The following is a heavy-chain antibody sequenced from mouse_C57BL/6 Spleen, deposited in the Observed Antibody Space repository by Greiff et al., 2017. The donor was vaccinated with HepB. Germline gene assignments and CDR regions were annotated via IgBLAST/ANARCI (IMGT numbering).Heavy chain of an antibody. CDR2: INPNNGGT. J-gene: IGHJ3*01. D-gene: IGHD2-2*01. CDR1: GYTFTDYN. Sequence: VQLQQSGPELVKPGASVKMSCKASGYTFTDYNMHWVKQSHGKSLEWIGYINPNNGGTSYNQKFKGKATLTVNKSSSTAYMELRSLTSEDSAVYYCAREGVYYGYDWFAYWGQGTLVTVSA. V-gene: IGHV1-22*01. CDR3: AREGVYYGYDWFAY.